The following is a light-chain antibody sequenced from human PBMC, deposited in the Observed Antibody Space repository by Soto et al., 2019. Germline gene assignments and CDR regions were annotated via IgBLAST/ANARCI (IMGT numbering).Light chain of an antibody. CDR2: EVT. CDR3: SSYTTRSTLVV. J-gene: IGLJ3*02. Sequence: QSVLTQAASVSGSPGQSITISCTGTSSDVGSFAFVSWYQQHPGKAPKLIIYEVTHRPSGVSNRFSGSKSGNTASLTISGLQAEDEAEYFCSSYTTRSTLVVFGGGTKVTVL. V-gene: IGLV2-14*01. CDR1: SSDVGSFAF.